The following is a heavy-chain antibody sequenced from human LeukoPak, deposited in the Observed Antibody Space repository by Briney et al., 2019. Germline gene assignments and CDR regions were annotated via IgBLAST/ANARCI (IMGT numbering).Heavy chain of an antibody. J-gene: IGHJ5*01. D-gene: IGHD2-2*02. V-gene: IGHV1-46*01. CDR1: GYTFTSNY. Sequence: SVTVSLPAPGYTFTSNYMPWMQQPHGKSLEWMKIINPSGGSTSYAQKFQGRVTMTRDMSTSTVYMELSSLRSEDTAVYYCSRSCSSTSCYTSGWFDSWGQGTLVTVSS. CDR3: SRSCSSTSCYTSGWFDS. CDR2: INPSGGST.